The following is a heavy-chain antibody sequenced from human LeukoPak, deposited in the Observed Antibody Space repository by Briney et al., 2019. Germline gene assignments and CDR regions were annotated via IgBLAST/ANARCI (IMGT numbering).Heavy chain of an antibody. CDR2: IVVGSGNT. Sequence: SVKVSCKASGFTFSNSAVQWVRQARGQRLEWIGWIVVGSGNTNYAQKFQERVTITRDMSTSTAYMELSSLRSEDTAVYYCTSDPTFYSGRYCFDYWGQGTLVTVPS. D-gene: IGHD1-26*01. J-gene: IGHJ4*02. CDR1: GFTFSNSA. CDR3: TSDPTFYSGRYCFDY. V-gene: IGHV1-58*01.